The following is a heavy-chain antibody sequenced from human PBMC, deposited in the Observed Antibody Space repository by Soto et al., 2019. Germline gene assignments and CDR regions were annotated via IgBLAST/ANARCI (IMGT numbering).Heavy chain of an antibody. J-gene: IGHJ1*01. CDR3: AHSPAPRVYFQH. CDR2: IYWDDGK. CDR1: GFSLNTGGVT. D-gene: IGHD3-10*01. Sequence: SGPTLVNPTQTLTLTCVFSGFSLNTGGVTVGWVRQPPGKALEWVALIYWDDGKRYSPSLKSRLTITKETSRNQVVLTMTNVDPEDTATYFCAHSPAPRVYFQHWGEGTLVTVSS. V-gene: IGHV2-5*02.